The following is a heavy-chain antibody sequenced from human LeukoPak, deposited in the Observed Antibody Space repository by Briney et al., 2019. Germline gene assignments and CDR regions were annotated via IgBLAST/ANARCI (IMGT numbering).Heavy chain of an antibody. CDR1: GFTFSSYV. CDR2: ISSSGSTI. D-gene: IGHD3-22*01. CDR3: ARDSSGYFHWFDP. Sequence: PGGSLRLSCAASGFTFSSYVMNWVRQAPGKGLEWVSYISSSGSTIYYADSVKGRFTISRDNAKNSLYLQMNSLRAEDTAVYYCARDSSGYFHWFDPWGQGTLVTVSS. J-gene: IGHJ5*02. V-gene: IGHV3-48*03.